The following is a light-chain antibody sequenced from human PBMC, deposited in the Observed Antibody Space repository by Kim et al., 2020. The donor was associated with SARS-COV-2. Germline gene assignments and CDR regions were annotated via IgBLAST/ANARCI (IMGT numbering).Light chain of an antibody. V-gene: IGKV1-27*01. CDR1: QGISSY. Sequence: DIQMTQSPSSLSASVGDRATITCRASQGISSYLAWYQQKPGKVPKLLIYAASTLQSGVPSRFSGSGSGTDFTLTISSLQPEDVATYYCQKYNSAPRSFGGGTKVEIK. J-gene: IGKJ4*01. CDR3: QKYNSAPRS. CDR2: AAS.